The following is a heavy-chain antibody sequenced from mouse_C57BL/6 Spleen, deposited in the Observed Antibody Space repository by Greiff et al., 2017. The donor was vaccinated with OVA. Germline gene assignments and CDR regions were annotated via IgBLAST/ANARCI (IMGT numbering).Heavy chain of an antibody. V-gene: IGHV1-15*01. J-gene: IGHJ2*01. CDR2: IDPETGGT. CDR3: TRLLGPGFDY. Sequence: QVQLQQSGAELVRPGASVTLSCKASGYTFTDYEMHWVKQTPVHGLEWIGAIDPETGGTAYNQKFKGKAILTADKSSSTAYMELRSLTSEDSAVYYCTRLLGPGFDYWGQGTTPTVSS. CDR1: GYTFTDYE. D-gene: IGHD4-1*01.